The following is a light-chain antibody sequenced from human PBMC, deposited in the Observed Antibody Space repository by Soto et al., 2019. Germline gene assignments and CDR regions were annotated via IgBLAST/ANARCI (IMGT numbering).Light chain of an antibody. CDR1: QGISSY. V-gene: IGKV1-9*01. CDR2: AAS. Sequence: DIQLTQSPSFLSASVGDRVTITCRASQGISSYLAWYQQKPGKAPKLLIYAASTLQSGVPSRFSGSGSGTEFTLTISRLQPEDFATYYCQQLNSYLSLTFGQGTRLEIK. J-gene: IGKJ5*01. CDR3: QQLNSYLSLT.